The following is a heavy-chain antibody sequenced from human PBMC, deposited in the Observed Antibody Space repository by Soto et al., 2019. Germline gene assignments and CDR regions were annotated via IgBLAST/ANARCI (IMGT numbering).Heavy chain of an antibody. CDR2: IIPIPDIT. CDR3: ARDRITTRGDAFDL. J-gene: IGHJ3*01. V-gene: IGHV1-69*08. D-gene: IGHD3-3*01. Sequence: QVQLVQSGAEVRKPGSSVKVSCKAPGGTFSTYIISWVRQAPGQGLEWMGRIIPIPDITNYARKFQGRVTGTDDRSTSTAYMELTSLKSEDTAVYYCARDRITTRGDAFDLWGQGTMVTVSS. CDR1: GGTFSTYI.